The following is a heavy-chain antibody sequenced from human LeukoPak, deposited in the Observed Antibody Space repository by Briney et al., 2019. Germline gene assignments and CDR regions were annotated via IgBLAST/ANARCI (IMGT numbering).Heavy chain of an antibody. J-gene: IGHJ4*02. CDR1: GGSMSSSNYY. Sequence: SETLSLTCTVSGGSMSSSNYYWGCFRQPPGKGLEWIGSIYYSGSTYYNPSLKSRVTISVDTSKNQFSLKLSSVTAADTAVYYCASIRMIVVAVYWGQGTLVTVSS. V-gene: IGHV4-39*01. CDR3: ASIRMIVVAVY. CDR2: IYYSGST. D-gene: IGHD3-22*01.